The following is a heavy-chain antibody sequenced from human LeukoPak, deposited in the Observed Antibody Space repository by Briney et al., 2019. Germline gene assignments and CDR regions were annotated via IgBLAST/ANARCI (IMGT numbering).Heavy chain of an antibody. Sequence: ASVKVSCKATGYTFTGYYMHWVRQAPGQGLEWMGWINPNSGGTNYAQKFQGRVTMTRDTSISTAYMELSRLRSDDTAVYYCARVGNYDSSGYYWRYFDYWGQGTLVTVSS. D-gene: IGHD3-22*01. CDR3: ARVGNYDSSGYYWRYFDY. CDR1: GYTFTGYY. V-gene: IGHV1-2*02. J-gene: IGHJ4*02. CDR2: INPNSGGT.